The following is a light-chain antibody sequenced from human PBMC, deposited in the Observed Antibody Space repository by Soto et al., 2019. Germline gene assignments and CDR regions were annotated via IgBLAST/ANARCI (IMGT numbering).Light chain of an antibody. CDR3: KHYNSYSEA. V-gene: IGKV1-9*01. CDR1: QGISSY. J-gene: IGKJ1*01. CDR2: AAS. Sequence: DIQMTQSPSTLSGSVGDRVTITCRASQGISSYLAWYQQKPGKAPKLLIYAASTLQSGVPSRFSGSGSGTEFTLTISSLQPDDFATYYCKHYNSYSEAFGQGTKVDI.